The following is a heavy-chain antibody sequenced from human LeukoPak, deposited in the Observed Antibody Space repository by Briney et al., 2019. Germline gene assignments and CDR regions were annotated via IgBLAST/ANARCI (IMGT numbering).Heavy chain of an antibody. CDR1: GFTFNNYA. CDR2: ISGSGGNT. V-gene: IGHV3-23*01. D-gene: IGHD1-14*01. CDR3: AKDHRSSTPSTFGY. J-gene: IGHJ4*02. Sequence: PGGSLRLSCAASGFTFNNYAMSWVRQSPGKGLEWVSGISGSGGNTYDADSVKGRFTISRDNSRNTLYLQMNSLRAEDTAVYYCAKDHRSSTPSTFGYWGQGTLVTVSS.